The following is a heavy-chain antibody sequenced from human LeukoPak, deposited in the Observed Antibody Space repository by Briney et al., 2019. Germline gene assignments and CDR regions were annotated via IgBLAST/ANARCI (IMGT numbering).Heavy chain of an antibody. D-gene: IGHD2-2*01. CDR1: GYTFTGYY. Sequence: ASVKLSCKASGYTFTGYYMHWVRQAPGQGLEWMGWINPNSGGTNYAQNFHGRVTMTRDTSISKAYMELSRLRSDDSAVYYCAREYCSSTSCYGAGWYFDLWGRGTLVTVSS. J-gene: IGHJ2*01. V-gene: IGHV1-2*02. CDR2: INPNSGGT. CDR3: AREYCSSTSCYGAGWYFDL.